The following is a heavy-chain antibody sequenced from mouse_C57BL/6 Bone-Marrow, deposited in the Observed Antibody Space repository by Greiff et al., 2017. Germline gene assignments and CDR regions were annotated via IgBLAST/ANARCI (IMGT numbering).Heavy chain of an antibody. D-gene: IGHD1-1*01. CDR1: GFSLTSYG. V-gene: IGHV2-2*01. J-gene: IGHJ2*01. CDR2: IWSGGST. Sequence: VQLKESGPGLVQPSQSLSITCTVSGFSLTSYGVHWVRQSPGKGLEWLGVIWSGGSTDYNAAFISRLSISKDNSTSQVFFKMNSLQADDTARYYCAIFITTVVARDYWGQGTTLTVSS. CDR3: AIFITTVVARDY.